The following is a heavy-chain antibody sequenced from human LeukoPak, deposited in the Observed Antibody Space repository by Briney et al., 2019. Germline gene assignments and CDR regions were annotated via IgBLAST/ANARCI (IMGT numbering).Heavy chain of an antibody. V-gene: IGHV4-59*08. CDR3: ARRVHCSGGSCYLDY. D-gene: IGHD2-15*01. CDR1: GFNFHDYA. Sequence: GSLRLSCSGSGFNFHDYAVTWIRQPPGKGLEWIGYIYYSGSTNYNPSLKSRVTISVDTSKNQFSLKLSSVTAADTAVYYCARRVHCSGGSCYLDYWGQGTLVTVSS. CDR2: IYYSGST. J-gene: IGHJ4*02.